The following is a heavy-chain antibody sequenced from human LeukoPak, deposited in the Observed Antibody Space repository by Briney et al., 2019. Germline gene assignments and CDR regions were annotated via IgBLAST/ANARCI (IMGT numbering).Heavy chain of an antibody. CDR1: GYSIISDYF. Sequence: SETLSLTCTVSGYSIISDYFWGWIRQPPGKGLEWIGYIYYSGSTNYNPSLKSRVTISVDTSKNQFSLKLSSVTAADTAVYYCARGYYSGSYYFSDYFDYWGQGTLVTVSS. D-gene: IGHD1-26*01. CDR2: IYYSGST. V-gene: IGHV4-59*01. CDR3: ARGYYSGSYYFSDYFDY. J-gene: IGHJ4*02.